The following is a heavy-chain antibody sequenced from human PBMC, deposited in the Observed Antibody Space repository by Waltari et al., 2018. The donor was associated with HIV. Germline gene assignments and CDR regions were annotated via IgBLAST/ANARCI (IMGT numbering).Heavy chain of an antibody. CDR1: GYTFTGYY. J-gene: IGHJ4*02. Sequence: QVQLVQSGAEVKKPGASVKVSCKASGYTFTGYYMHWVRQAPGQGLEGMGGNNLSSGGTNYAQKYQGRATMARDTSRSTAYMGLSRLESEDTAVYYCAGDQGGIAVAGTPGDYWGQGTLVTVSS. V-gene: IGHV1-2*02. CDR2: NNLSSGGT. D-gene: IGHD6-19*01. CDR3: AGDQGGIAVAGTPGDY.